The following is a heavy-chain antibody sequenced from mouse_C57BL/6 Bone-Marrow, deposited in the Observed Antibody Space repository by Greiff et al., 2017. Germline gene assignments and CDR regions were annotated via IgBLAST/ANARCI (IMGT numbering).Heavy chain of an antibody. D-gene: IGHD2-4*01. CDR3: AKTFYYDYDGWYFDV. CDR2: IDPSDSYT. Sequence: VQLLQPGAELVRPGTSVTLSCKASGYTFTSSWMHWVKPRPGQGLAWIGVIDPSDSYTTSNPQFTGKATLTVDTSSSTAYMKLSSRTSEDSAVDYWAKTFYYDYDGWYFDVWGTGTTVTGSS. CDR1: GYTFTSSW. V-gene: IGHV1-59*01. J-gene: IGHJ1*03.